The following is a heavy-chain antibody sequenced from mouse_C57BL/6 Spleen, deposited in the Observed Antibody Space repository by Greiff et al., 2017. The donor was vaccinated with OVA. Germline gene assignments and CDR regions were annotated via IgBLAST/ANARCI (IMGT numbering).Heavy chain of an antibody. V-gene: IGHV1-82*01. D-gene: IGHD1-1*01. CDR3: ARYSSITTVVHYAMDY. CDR2: IYPGDGDT. Sequence: VQLQQSGPELVKPGASVKISCKASGYAFSSSWMNWVKQRPGKGLEWIGRIYPGDGDTNYNGKFKGKATLTADKSSSTAYMQLSSLTSEDSAVYFCARYSSITTVVHYAMDYWGQGTSVTVSS. CDR1: GYAFSSSW. J-gene: IGHJ4*01.